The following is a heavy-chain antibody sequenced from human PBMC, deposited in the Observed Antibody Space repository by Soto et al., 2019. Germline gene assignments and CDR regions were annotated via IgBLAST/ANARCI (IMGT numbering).Heavy chain of an antibody. D-gene: IGHD4-17*01. CDR2: ISYDGINK. Sequence: QVQLVESGGGVVQPGRSLRLSCAASGFTFSSYGMHWVRQAPGKGLEWVAFISYDGINKYYADSVKGRFTISRDNSKNTLYLQMSSLRAEETAVYYWAKDRWVRQLRSYFDYWGQGTRVTVSS. CDR3: AKDRWVRQLRSYFDY. CDR1: GFTFSSYG. J-gene: IGHJ4*02. V-gene: IGHV3-30*18.